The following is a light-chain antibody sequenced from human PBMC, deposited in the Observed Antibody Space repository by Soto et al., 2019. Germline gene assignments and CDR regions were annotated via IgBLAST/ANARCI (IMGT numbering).Light chain of an antibody. V-gene: IGKV3-20*01. CDR1: QSVSTNN. CDR3: QQFDNSLWT. J-gene: IGKJ1*01. CDR2: GAS. Sequence: EIVLTQSPVTLSLSPGDRATPSCRASQSVSTNNFAWYQQRPGQAPRLLIYGASSRATGIPDRFSGSGSGTDFTLTISRLEPEDFAVYYCQQFDNSLWTFGQGTKVDIK.